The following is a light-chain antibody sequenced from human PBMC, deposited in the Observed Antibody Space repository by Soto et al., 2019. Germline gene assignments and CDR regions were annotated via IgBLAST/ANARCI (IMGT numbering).Light chain of an antibody. Sequence: EIVMTQSTATLSVSPGERATLSCRASQSVSSNLAWYQQKPGQAPRLLIYGASTRATGIPARFSGSGSGTEFTLTISRLQSEDFAVYYCQQYNNWPLTFGPGTKVDIK. CDR1: QSVSSN. V-gene: IGKV3-15*01. J-gene: IGKJ3*01. CDR3: QQYNNWPLT. CDR2: GAS.